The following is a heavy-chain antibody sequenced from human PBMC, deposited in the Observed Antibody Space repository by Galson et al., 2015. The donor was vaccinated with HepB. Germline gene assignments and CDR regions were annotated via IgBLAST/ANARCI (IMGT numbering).Heavy chain of an antibody. J-gene: IGHJ4*02. CDR2: ISSSSSTI. CDR1: GFIFSSYS. Sequence: SLRLSCAASGFIFSSYSMNWVRQAPGKGLEWVSYISSSSSTIYYADSVKGRFTISRDNAKKSLYLRMNSLRDEDTAVYYCARGHYDILTGYSTHWGQGNLVTVSS. D-gene: IGHD3-9*01. CDR3: ARGHYDILTGYSTH. V-gene: IGHV3-48*02.